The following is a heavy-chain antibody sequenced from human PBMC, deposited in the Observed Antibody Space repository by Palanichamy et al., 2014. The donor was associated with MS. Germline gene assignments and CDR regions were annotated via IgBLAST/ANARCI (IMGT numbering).Heavy chain of an antibody. CDR3: ARNSYGSNWFDP. J-gene: IGHJ5*02. D-gene: IGHD3-10*01. CDR2: IYYTGST. Sequence: QLQLQGSGPGLVKPSETLSLTCTVSGGSISISNFCWAWIRQPPGKGLEWIASIYYTGSTYYNPSPSLKSRVTMSVDTSKNQFSLKLSSVTAADTAVYYCARNSYGSNWFDPWGQGTLVTVSS. CDR1: GGSISISNFC. V-gene: IGHV4-39*01.